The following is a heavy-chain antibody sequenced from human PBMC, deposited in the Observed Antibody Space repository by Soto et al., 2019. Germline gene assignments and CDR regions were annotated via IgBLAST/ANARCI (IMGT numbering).Heavy chain of an antibody. Sequence: QVQLVQSGAEVKKPGSSVKLSCKASGGPFSSYHISWVRQAPGQGLEWVGRIIPILGRANNAQHFQGRVTISTDTSTKAAYVELSSLTSEDPAVYYCAKVRGTTSSTWFDPWGRGTLITVSS. CDR3: AKVRGTTSSTWFDP. V-gene: IGHV1-69*08. CDR1: GGPFSSYH. J-gene: IGHJ5*02. CDR2: IIPILGRA. D-gene: IGHD2-2*01.